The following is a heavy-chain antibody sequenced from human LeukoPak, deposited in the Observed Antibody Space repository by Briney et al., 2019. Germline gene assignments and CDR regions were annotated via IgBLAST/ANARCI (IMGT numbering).Heavy chain of an antibody. CDR3: AKDGSLGGSGRLYYYGMDV. V-gene: IGHV3-30-3*01. CDR1: GFTFSSYA. Sequence: GGSLRLSCAASGFTFSSYAMHWVRQAPGKGLEWVAVISYDGSNKYYADSVKGRFTISRDNAKNSLYLQMNSLRAEDTALYYCAKDGSLGGSGRLYYYGMDVWGQGTTVTVSS. J-gene: IGHJ6*02. CDR2: ISYDGSNK. D-gene: IGHD3-10*01.